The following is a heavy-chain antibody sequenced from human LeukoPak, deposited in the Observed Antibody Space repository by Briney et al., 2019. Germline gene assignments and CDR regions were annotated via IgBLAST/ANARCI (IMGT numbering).Heavy chain of an antibody. CDR3: ARLTPPLAEGSGRGFDNLDI. V-gene: IGHV4-59*01. J-gene: IGHJ3*02. D-gene: IGHD6-19*01. CDR2: IYDSETA. CDR1: GASITTYY. Sequence: PSETLTLTCALSGASITTYYLSWLRQPPGMALEYIGYIYDSETANYNPSLKSRVYISIDTSKTQFSLKQTTVTGADTAIYYCARLTPPLAEGSGRGFDNLDIWGQGTMVTVSS.